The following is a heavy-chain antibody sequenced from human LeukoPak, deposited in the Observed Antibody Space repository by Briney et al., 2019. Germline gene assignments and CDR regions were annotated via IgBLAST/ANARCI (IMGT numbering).Heavy chain of an antibody. CDR3: ARDLQDTLEWLFYRSDWFDP. CDR1: GYTFTGYY. D-gene: IGHD3-3*01. Sequence: ASVKDSCKASGYTFTGYYMHWVRQAPGQGLEWMGWIKPNSGGTNYAQKFQGRVTMTRDTSISTAYMELSRLRSDDTAVYYCARDLQDTLEWLFYRSDWFDPWGQGTLVTVSS. V-gene: IGHV1-2*02. J-gene: IGHJ5*02. CDR2: IKPNSGGT.